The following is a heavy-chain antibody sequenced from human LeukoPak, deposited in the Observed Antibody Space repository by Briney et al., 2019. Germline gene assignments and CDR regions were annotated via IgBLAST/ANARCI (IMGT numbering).Heavy chain of an antibody. Sequence: ASVKVSCKASGYTFSNYAISWVRQAPGQGLEWMGWISAYTGNSHYAQNLQGRVTVTTDTSTSTAYMELRSLRSDDTAVYYCARRAAETRNDVFDIWAQGPMVTVLS. V-gene: IGHV1-18*01. CDR2: ISAYTGNS. J-gene: IGHJ3*02. CDR3: ARRAAETRNDVFDI. CDR1: GYTFSNYA. D-gene: IGHD6-25*01.